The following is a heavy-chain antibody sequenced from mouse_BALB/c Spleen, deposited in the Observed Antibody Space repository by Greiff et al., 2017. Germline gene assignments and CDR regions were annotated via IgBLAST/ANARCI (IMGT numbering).Heavy chain of an antibody. D-gene: IGHD2-3*01. V-gene: IGHV14-3*02. CDR2: IDPANGNT. Sequence: EVQRVESGAELVKPGASVKLSCTASGFNIKDTYMHWVKQRPEQGLEWIGRIDPANGNTKYDPKFQGKATITADTSSNTAYLQLSSLTSEDTAVYYCASYDGSYYYAMDYWGQGTSVTVSS. J-gene: IGHJ4*01. CDR1: GFNIKDTY. CDR3: ASYDGSYYYAMDY.